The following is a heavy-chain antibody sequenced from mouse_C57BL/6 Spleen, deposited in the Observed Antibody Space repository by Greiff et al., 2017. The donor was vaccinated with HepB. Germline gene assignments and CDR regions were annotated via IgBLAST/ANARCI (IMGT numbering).Heavy chain of an antibody. J-gene: IGHJ4*01. CDR1: GYSITSDY. CDR2: ISYSGST. CDR3: ARYKYRNYYAMDY. D-gene: IGHD5-1*01. V-gene: IGHV3-8*01. Sequence: VQLQQSGPGLAKPSQTLSLTCSVTGYSITSDYWNWIRTFPGNKLEYMGYISYSGSTYYNPSLKSRISITRDTSKNQYYLQLNSVTTEDTATYYGARYKYRNYYAMDYWGQVTSVTVSS.